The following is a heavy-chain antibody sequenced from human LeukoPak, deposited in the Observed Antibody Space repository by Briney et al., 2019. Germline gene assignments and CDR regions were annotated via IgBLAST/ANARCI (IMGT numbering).Heavy chain of an antibody. Sequence: GGSLRLSCAASGFTFSSYSMNWVRQAPGKGLEWVLSISSSSSYIYYADSVKGRFTISRDNAKNSLYLQMNSLRAEDTAVYYCARVGVRYSSGGTFDHWGQGTLVTVSS. J-gene: IGHJ4*02. CDR2: ISSSSSYI. CDR1: GFTFSSYS. V-gene: IGHV3-21*01. CDR3: ARVGVRYSSGGTFDH. D-gene: IGHD6-19*01.